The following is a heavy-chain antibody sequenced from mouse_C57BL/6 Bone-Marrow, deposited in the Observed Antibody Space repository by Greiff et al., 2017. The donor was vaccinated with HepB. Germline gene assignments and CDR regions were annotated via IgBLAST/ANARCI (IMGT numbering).Heavy chain of an antibody. V-gene: IGHV2-2*01. CDR3: ARDYGSSYDAMDY. CDR2: IWSGGST. D-gene: IGHD1-1*01. J-gene: IGHJ4*01. CDR1: GFSLTSYG. Sequence: VKLQESGPGLVQPSQRLSITCTVSGFSLTSYGVHWVRQSPGKGLEWLGVIWSGGSTDYNAAFISRLSISKDNSKSQVFFKMNSLQADDTAIYYCARDYGSSYDAMDYWGQGTSVTVSS.